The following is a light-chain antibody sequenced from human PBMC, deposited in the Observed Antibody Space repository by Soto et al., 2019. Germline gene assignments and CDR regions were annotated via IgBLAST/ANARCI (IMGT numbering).Light chain of an antibody. V-gene: IGLV2-14*01. CDR1: SSDVGGYNH. CDR3: VSYTSSTTNV. J-gene: IGLJ1*01. Sequence: QSVLTQPASVSDSPGQSITISCTGTSSDVGGYNHVSWYQRHPGKAPKLMIYDVTNRPSGVSNRFSGSKSGSTASLIISGLQAEDEADYYCVSYTSSTTNVFGTGTKLTVL. CDR2: DVT.